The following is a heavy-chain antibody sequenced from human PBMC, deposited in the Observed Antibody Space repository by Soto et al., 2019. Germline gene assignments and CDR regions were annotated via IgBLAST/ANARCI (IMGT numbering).Heavy chain of an antibody. CDR3: AKSLSAGDNYYYGMDV. J-gene: IGHJ6*02. V-gene: IGHV3-23*01. CDR2: ISGNGGGT. D-gene: IGHD3-10*01. CDR1: GFTFISYA. Sequence: GGSLRLSCAASGFTFISYAISCVRHSPLKWLEWVSPISGNGGGTFYADSVKGRSTISRDNSKNTVYLQMNSLRVEDTAVYYCAKSLSAGDNYYYGMDVWGQGTTVTVSS.